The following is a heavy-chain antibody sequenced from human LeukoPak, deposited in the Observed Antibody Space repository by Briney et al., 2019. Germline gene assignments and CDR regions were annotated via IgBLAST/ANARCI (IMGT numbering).Heavy chain of an antibody. V-gene: IGHV3-23*01. Sequence: GGSLRLSCAASGFTFSSYAMSWVRQAPGEGLEWVSAISGSGGSTYYADSVKGRFTISRDNSRNTLYLQMNSLRAEDTAVYYCAKRRISGSEVLDYWGQGTLVTVSS. CDR2: ISGSGGST. CDR1: GFTFSSYA. CDR3: AKRRISGSEVLDY. D-gene: IGHD1-26*01. J-gene: IGHJ4*02.